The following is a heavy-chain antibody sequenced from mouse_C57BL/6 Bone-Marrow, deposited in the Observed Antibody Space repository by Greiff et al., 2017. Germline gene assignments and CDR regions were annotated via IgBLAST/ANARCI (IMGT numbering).Heavy chain of an antibody. CDR2: ISSGGDYI. J-gene: IGHJ3*01. D-gene: IGHD1-1*01. Sequence: VMLVESGEGLVKPGGSLKLSCAASGFTFSSYAMSWVRQTPEKRLEWVAYISSGGDYIYYADTVKGRFTISRDNARNTLYLQMSSLKSEDTAMYYGTRAYYGSSYRAWFAYWGQGTLVTVSA. V-gene: IGHV5-9-1*02. CDR1: GFTFSSYA. CDR3: TRAYYGSSYRAWFAY.